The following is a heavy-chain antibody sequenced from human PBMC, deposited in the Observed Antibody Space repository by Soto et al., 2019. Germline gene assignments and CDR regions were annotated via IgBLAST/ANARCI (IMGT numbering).Heavy chain of an antibody. CDR1: GGSISSGDYY. CDR2: IYYSGST. CDR3: ARLRLLWVPDATRNRPYYYYYGMDV. D-gene: IGHD2-2*01. Sequence: SETLSLTCTVSGGSISSGDYYWSWIRQPPGKGLEWIGYIYYSGSTYYNPSLKSRVIISVDTSKNQFSLKLSSVTAADTAVYYCARLRLLWVPDATRNRPYYYYYGMDVWGQGTTVTVSS. V-gene: IGHV4-30-4*01. J-gene: IGHJ6*02.